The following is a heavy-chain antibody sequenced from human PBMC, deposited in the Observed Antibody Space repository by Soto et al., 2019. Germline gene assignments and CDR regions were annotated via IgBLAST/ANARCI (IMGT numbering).Heavy chain of an antibody. CDR1: GYTFTSYD. J-gene: IGHJ5*02. Sequence: ASVKVSCKASGYTFTSYDINGVRQATGQGIEWMGWMNPNSGNTGYAQKFQGRVTMTRNTSISTAYMELSSLRSEDTAVYYCARGPLYYYGSGSYYWFDPWGQGTLVTVSS. CDR3: ARGPLYYYGSGSYYWFDP. CDR2: MNPNSGNT. D-gene: IGHD3-10*01. V-gene: IGHV1-8*01.